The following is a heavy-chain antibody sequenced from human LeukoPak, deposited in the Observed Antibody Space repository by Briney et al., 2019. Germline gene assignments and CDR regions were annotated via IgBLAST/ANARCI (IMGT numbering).Heavy chain of an antibody. D-gene: IGHD5-18*01. J-gene: IGHJ4*02. CDR3: AKRLYSYGYYFDY. V-gene: IGHV3-23*01. Sequence: PGGSLRLSCAASGFTFSSYAMSWVRQAPGKGLEWVSAISGSGGSTYYADSVKGRFTISRDNSKNTLYLQMNSPRAEDTAVYYCAKRLYSYGYYFDYWGQGTLVTVSS. CDR2: ISGSGGST. CDR1: GFTFSSYA.